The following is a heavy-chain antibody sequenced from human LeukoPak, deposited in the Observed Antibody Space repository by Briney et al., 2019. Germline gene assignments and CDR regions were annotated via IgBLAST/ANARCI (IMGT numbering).Heavy chain of an antibody. CDR3: ARDLSGSTTGTTMYHYYGMDV. CDR2: INPNSGGT. J-gene: IGHJ6*02. V-gene: IGHV1-2*02. CDR1: GYTFTGYY. D-gene: IGHD1-1*01. Sequence: GASVKVSCKASGYTFTGYYMHWVRQAPGQGLEWMGWINPNSGGTNYAQKFQGRVTMTRDTSISTAYMELSRLRSDDTAVYYCARDLSGSTTGTTMYHYYGMDVWGQGTTVTVSS.